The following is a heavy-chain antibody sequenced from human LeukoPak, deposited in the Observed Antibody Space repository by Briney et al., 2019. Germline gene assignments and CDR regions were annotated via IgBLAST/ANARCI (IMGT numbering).Heavy chain of an antibody. J-gene: IGHJ3*02. V-gene: IGHV1-2*02. D-gene: IGHD3-10*01. CDR3: ARNIWFGESSDGSDI. CDR2: INPNSGGT. Sequence: ASVKVSCKASGYTFTGYYIHWVRQAPGQGLEWMGWINPNSGGTNYAQKFQGRVTMTRDTSISTAYMELSRLRSDDTAVYYCARNIWFGESSDGSDIWGQGTMVTVSS. CDR1: GYTFTGYY.